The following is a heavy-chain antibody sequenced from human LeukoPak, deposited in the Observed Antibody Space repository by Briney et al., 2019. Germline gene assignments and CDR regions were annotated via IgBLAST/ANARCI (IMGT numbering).Heavy chain of an antibody. Sequence: ASVKVSCKASGGTFSSYAISWVRQAPGQGLEWMGRIIPILGIANYAQKFQGRVTITADKSTSTAYMELSSLRSEDTAVYYCARDPYSRGRANYFEYWGQGTLVTVSS. CDR1: GGTFSSYA. CDR3: ARDPYSRGRANYFEY. V-gene: IGHV1-69*04. CDR2: IIPILGIA. J-gene: IGHJ4*02. D-gene: IGHD3-16*01.